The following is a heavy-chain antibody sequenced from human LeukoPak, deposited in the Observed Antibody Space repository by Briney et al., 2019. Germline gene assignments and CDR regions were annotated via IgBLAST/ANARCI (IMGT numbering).Heavy chain of an antibody. D-gene: IGHD2-15*01. CDR3: ARWPYCSGADCSRDY. J-gene: IGHJ4*02. CDR1: GYTFTGYY. CDR2: INPNSGGT. Sequence: VASVKVSCKASGYTFTGYYMHWVRQAPGQGLEWMGRINPNSGGTNYAQKFQGRVTMTRDTSISTAYMELSRLRSDDTAVYYCARWPYCSGADCSRDYWGQGILVTVSS. V-gene: IGHV1-2*06.